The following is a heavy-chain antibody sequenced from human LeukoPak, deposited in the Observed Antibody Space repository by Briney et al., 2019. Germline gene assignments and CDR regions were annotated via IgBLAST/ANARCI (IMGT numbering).Heavy chain of an antibody. J-gene: IGHJ6*03. CDR3: ASVQKGSGWFSTPRYYYYMDV. CDR1: GYTFTSYY. D-gene: IGHD6-19*01. Sequence: ASVKISCKGSGYTFTSYYMHWVRQAPGQGLEWMGIINPSGGSTSYAQKFQGRVTMTRDMSTSTVYMELSSLRSEDTAVYYCASVQKGSGWFSTPRYYYYMDVWGKGTTVTVSS. V-gene: IGHV1-46*01. CDR2: INPSGGST.